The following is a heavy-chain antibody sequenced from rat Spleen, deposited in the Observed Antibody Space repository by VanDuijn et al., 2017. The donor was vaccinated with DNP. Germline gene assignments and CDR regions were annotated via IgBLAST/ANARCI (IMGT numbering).Heavy chain of an antibody. Sequence: QVQLKESGPGLVQPSQTLSLTCTVSGFSLTNYAVGWVRQPPGKGLEWIAAISSGGSTYYNSALKSRLSISRDTSKSQVFLKMNSLQTDDTAVYYCAEETTGVYWGQGVMVTVSS. D-gene: IGHD1-1*01. CDR1: GFSLTNYA. CDR2: ISSGGST. V-gene: IGHV2S12*01. CDR3: AEETTGVY. J-gene: IGHJ2*01.